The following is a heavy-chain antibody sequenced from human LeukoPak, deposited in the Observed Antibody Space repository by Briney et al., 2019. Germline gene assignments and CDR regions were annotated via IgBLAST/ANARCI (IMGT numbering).Heavy chain of an antibody. CDR3: ARDNEGYVSVLRGDYGMDV. J-gene: IGHJ6*02. CDR2: IYTSGST. CDR1: GGSISSYY. D-gene: IGHD5-12*01. V-gene: IGHV4-4*07. Sequence: SGTLSLTCAVSGGSISSYYWSWIRQPAGKGLEWIGRIYTSGSTNYNPSLKSRVTMSVDTSKNQFSLKLSSVTAADTAVYYCARDNEGYVSVLRGDYGMDVWGQGTTVTVPS.